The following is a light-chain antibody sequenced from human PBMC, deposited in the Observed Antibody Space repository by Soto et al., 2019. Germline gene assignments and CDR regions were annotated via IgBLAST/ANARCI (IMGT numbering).Light chain of an antibody. J-gene: IGLJ2*01. V-gene: IGLV2-14*03. Sequence: QSALTQPASVSGSPGQSITISCTGTSSDVGGYNYVSWYQQHPGKAPTLMIYDVSSRPSGVSNRFSGSKSGNTASLTISGLQAEDEDDYYCTSYTSSSTRGVFGGGTKLTVL. CDR1: SSDVGGYNY. CDR2: DVS. CDR3: TSYTSSSTRGV.